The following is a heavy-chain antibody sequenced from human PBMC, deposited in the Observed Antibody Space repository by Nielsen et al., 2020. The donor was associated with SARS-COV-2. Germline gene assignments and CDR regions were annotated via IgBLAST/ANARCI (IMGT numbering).Heavy chain of an antibody. CDR2: IKQDGSEK. CDR3: AREMMVDILTGYYVAYYGMDV. D-gene: IGHD3-9*01. Sequence: GESLKISCAASGFTFSSYWMSWVRQAPGKGLEWVANIKQDGSEKYYVDSVKGRFTISRDNAKNSLFLQMNSPRAEDTAVYYCAREMMVDILTGYYVAYYGMDVWGQGTTVTVSS. CDR1: GFTFSSYW. V-gene: IGHV3-7*05. J-gene: IGHJ6*02.